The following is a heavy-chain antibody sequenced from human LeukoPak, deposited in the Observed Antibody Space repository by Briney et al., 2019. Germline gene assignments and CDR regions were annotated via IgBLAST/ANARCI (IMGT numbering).Heavy chain of an antibody. V-gene: IGHV3-53*01. J-gene: IGHJ4*02. CDR3: ATCIAAAGRFDY. Sequence: GGSLRLSCAASGFTVSSNYMSWVRQAPGKGLEWVSVIYSGGSTYYADSVKGRFTISRDNSKNTLYLQVNSLRAEDTAVYYCATCIAAAGRFDYWGQGTLVTVSS. D-gene: IGHD6-13*01. CDR2: IYSGGST. CDR1: GFTVSSNY.